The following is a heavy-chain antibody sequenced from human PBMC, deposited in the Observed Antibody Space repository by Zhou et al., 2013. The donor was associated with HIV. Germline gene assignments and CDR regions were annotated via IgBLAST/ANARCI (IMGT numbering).Heavy chain of an antibody. Sequence: QVQLVQSGAEVKKPGASVKVXCKASGYTFTSYGISWVRQAPGQGLEWMGWISAYNGKTNYAQKFQGRVTMTTDTSRSTAYMELRSLTSEDTAVYYCGRRGSWGDRTTIIRGGVDVWGQGTTVSVSS. D-gene: IGHD3-10*01. CDR1: GYTFTSYG. V-gene: IGHV1-18*01. CDR2: ISAYNGKT. CDR3: GRRGSWGDRTTIIRGGVDV. J-gene: IGHJ6*02.